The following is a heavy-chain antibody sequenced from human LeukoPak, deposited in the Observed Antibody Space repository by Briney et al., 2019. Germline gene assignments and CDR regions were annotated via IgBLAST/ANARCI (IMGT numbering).Heavy chain of an antibody. CDR3: ARDRGYSNFDY. J-gene: IGHJ4*02. CDR1: GFTFSSYA. Sequence: PGGSLRLSCAASGFTFSSYAMHWVRQAPGKGLEWVANMKEDGSEKNYVDSVKGRFTISRDNAQDSLYLQMNSLRAEDTAVYYCARDRGYSNFDYWGQGTLVTVSS. D-gene: IGHD4-11*01. V-gene: IGHV3-7*01. CDR2: MKEDGSEK.